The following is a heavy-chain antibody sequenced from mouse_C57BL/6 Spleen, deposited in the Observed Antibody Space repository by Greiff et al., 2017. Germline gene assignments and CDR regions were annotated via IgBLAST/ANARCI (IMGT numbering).Heavy chain of an antibody. CDR3: ARWDYDGYAMDY. D-gene: IGHD2-4*01. V-gene: IGHV1-64*01. Sequence: QVQLQQPGAELVKPGASVKLSCKASGYTFTSYWMHWVKQRPGQGLEWIGMIHPNSGSTNYNEKFKSKATLTVDKSSSTAYMQLSSLTSEDSAVYYCARWDYDGYAMDYWGQGTSVTVSS. CDR1: GYTFTSYW. CDR2: IHPNSGST. J-gene: IGHJ4*01.